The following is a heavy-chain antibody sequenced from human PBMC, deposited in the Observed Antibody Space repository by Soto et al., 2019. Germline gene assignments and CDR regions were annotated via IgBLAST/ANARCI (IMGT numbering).Heavy chain of an antibody. Sequence: PSETLSLTCTVSGGSISNYYWSWIRQPPGKGLEWIGYIHYSGNTNYNPSLKTRFTLSVDTSKNQFSLKLSSVTAADTTVYYCARTYYYGSGLDYWGQGTLVT. CDR1: GGSISNYY. CDR3: ARTYYYGSGLDY. D-gene: IGHD3-10*01. CDR2: IHYSGNT. V-gene: IGHV4-59*08. J-gene: IGHJ4*02.